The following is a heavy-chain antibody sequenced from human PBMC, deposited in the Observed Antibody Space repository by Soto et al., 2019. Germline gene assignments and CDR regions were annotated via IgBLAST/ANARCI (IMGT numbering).Heavy chain of an antibody. Sequence: SVKVSCKASGGTFSSYAISWVRQAPGQGLEWMGGIIPIFGTANYAQKFQGRVTITADESTSTAYMELSSLRSEDTAVYYCARGSRYDILTGYYRNWFDPWGRG. V-gene: IGHV1-69*13. CDR3: ARGSRYDILTGYYRNWFDP. CDR1: GGTFSSYA. CDR2: IIPIFGTA. D-gene: IGHD3-9*01. J-gene: IGHJ5*02.